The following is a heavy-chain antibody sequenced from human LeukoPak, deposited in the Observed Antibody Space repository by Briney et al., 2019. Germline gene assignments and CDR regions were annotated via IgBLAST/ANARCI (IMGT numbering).Heavy chain of an antibody. Sequence: GESLKVSCKGSGYSFTTYWIGWVRQMPGKGLEWMGIIYPGDSNTRYSPSFQGQVTISADKSVSTAYLQWSSLKASDTAMYYCARLGWGDDFWSGYSVDYWGQGTLVTVSS. CDR3: ARLGWGDDFWSGYSVDY. CDR2: IYPGDSNT. V-gene: IGHV5-51*01. J-gene: IGHJ4*02. CDR1: GYSFTTYW. D-gene: IGHD3-3*01.